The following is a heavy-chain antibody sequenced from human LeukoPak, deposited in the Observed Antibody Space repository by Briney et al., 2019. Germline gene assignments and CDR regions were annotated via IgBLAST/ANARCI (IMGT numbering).Heavy chain of an antibody. CDR1: GFTFSSYG. V-gene: IGHV3-23*01. Sequence: GGSLRLSCAASGFTFSSYGMSWVRQAPGKGLEWVSAIGGRDGSTYYADSVKGRFTISRDNSKNTLYVQMNSLRAEDTAVYYCARWTYYNWFDTWGQGTLVTVSS. CDR2: IGGRDGST. CDR3: ARWTYYNWFDT. D-gene: IGHD3-10*01. J-gene: IGHJ5*02.